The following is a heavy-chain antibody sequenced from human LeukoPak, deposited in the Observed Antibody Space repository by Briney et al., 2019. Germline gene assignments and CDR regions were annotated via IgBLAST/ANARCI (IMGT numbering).Heavy chain of an antibody. V-gene: IGHV4-34*01. CDR3: ATTSGYDSSGYDY. J-gene: IGHJ4*02. CDR1: GGSLSGYY. CDR2: INHSGST. Sequence: PSETLSLTCAVYGGSLSGYYWSWIRQPPGKGLEWIGEINHSGSTNYNPSLKSRVTISVDTSKNQFSLKLSSVTAADTAVYYCATTSGYDSSGYDYWGQGTLVTVSS. D-gene: IGHD3-22*01.